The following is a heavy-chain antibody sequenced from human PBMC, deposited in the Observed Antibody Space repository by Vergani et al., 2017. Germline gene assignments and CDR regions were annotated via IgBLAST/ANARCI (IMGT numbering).Heavy chain of an antibody. J-gene: IGHJ4*02. D-gene: IGHD1-1*01. V-gene: IGHV4-34*01. CDR3: ARDLGGTTNY. CDR2: IYYSGST. Sequence: QVQLQQWGAGLLKPSETLSLTCAVYGGSFSDYYWSWIRQPPGKGLEWIGYIYYSGSTYYNPSLKSRVTISVDTSKNQFSLKLSSVTAADTAVYYCARDLGGTTNYWGQGTLVTVSS. CDR1: GGSFSDYY.